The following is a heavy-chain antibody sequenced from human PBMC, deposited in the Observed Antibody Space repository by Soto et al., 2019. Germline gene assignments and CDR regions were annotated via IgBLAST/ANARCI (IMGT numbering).Heavy chain of an antibody. V-gene: IGHV1-18*01. CDR1: GYTFASYA. CDR2: ISTYNDKR. J-gene: IGHJ5*02. D-gene: IGHD2-15*01. CDR3: ARDFHCSGGRCYDCFDP. Sequence: ASVKVSCKASGYTFASYAISWMRQAPGQGLEWMGWISTYNDKRAYAQKLQGRVTMTTDTSASTAYMELRSLRSDDTAVYYCARDFHCSGGRCYDCFDPWGQGTLVTVSS.